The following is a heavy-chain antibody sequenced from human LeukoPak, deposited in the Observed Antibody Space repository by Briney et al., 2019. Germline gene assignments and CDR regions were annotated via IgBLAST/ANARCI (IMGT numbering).Heavy chain of an antibody. V-gene: IGHV4-34*01. D-gene: IGHD2-2*01. CDR3: ASERVVPAAMGDAFDI. J-gene: IGHJ3*02. CDR1: GGSFSGYY. Sequence: PSETLSLTCAVYGGSFSGYYWSWIRQPPGKGLEWIGEINHSGSTNYNPSLKSRVTISVDTSKNQFSLKLSSVTAADTAVYYCASERVVPAAMGDAFDIWGQGTMVTVSS. CDR2: INHSGST.